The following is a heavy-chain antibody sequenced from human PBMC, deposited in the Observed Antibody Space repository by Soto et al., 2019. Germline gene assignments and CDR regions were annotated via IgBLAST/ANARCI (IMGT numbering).Heavy chain of an antibody. D-gene: IGHD3-22*01. Sequence: PSETLSLTCAVYGGSFSGYYWSWIRQPPGKGLEWIGEINHSGSTNYNPSLKSRVTISVDTSKNQFSLKLSSVTAADTAVYYCARVFTMIVVATEPYDDYWGQGTLVTVSS. CDR1: GGSFSGYY. V-gene: IGHV4-34*01. J-gene: IGHJ4*02. CDR2: INHSGST. CDR3: ARVFTMIVVATEPYDDY.